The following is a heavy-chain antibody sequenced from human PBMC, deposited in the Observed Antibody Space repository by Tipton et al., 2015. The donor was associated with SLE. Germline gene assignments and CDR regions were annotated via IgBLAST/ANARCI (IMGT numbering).Heavy chain of an antibody. V-gene: IGHV3-30*04. CDR1: GFTFSTYV. CDR3: AGLRPQVMGGSFDF. Sequence: SLRLSCAASGFTFSTYVMHWVRQAPGKGLEWVAFISYDGSNKYYADSVKGRFTISRDNSKNTLYLQMNSLRAEDTAVYYCAGLRPQVMGGSFDFWGQGTLVTVSS. J-gene: IGHJ4*02. CDR2: ISYDGSNK. D-gene: IGHD1-26*01.